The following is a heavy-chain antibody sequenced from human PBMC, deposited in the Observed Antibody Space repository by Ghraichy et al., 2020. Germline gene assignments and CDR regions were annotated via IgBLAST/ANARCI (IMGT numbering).Heavy chain of an antibody. J-gene: IGHJ6*02. Sequence: GGSLRLSCAASGFTFSSYGMHWVRQAPGKGLEWVAVISYDGSNKYYADSVKGRFTISRDNSKNTLYLQMNSLRAEDTAVYYCAKDREITIFGVVADYGMDVWGQGTTVTVSS. CDR3: AKDREITIFGVVADYGMDV. CDR2: ISYDGSNK. V-gene: IGHV3-30*18. D-gene: IGHD3-3*01. CDR1: GFTFSSYG.